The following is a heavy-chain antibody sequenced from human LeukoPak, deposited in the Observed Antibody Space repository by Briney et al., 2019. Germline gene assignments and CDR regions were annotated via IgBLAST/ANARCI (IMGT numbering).Heavy chain of an antibody. D-gene: IGHD3-16*02. J-gene: IGHJ4*02. CDR1: GGSISSGGYY. V-gene: IGHV4-31*03. CDR3: ARQNYDYVWGSYQIDY. Sequence: PSQTLSLTCTVSGGSISSGGYYWSWIRQHPGKGLEWIGYIYYSGSTYYNPSLKSRVTISVDTSKNQFSLKLSSVTAADTAVYYCARQNYDYVWGSYQIDYWGQGTLVTVSS. CDR2: IYYSGST.